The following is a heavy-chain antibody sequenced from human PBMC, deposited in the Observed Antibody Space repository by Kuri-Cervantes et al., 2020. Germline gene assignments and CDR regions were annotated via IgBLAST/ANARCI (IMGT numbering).Heavy chain of an antibody. CDR1: GFTFDVYA. Sequence: GGSLRLSCAASGFTFDVYAMHWVRQVPGKGLEWVSGISWNSGIIGYADSVKGRFTISRDNAKNFLYLQISSLRAEDTALYYCARDIGLEPEGLDYWGQGTLVTVSS. J-gene: IGHJ4*02. V-gene: IGHV3-9*01. CDR2: ISWNSGII. CDR3: ARDIGLEPEGLDY. D-gene: IGHD1-1*01.